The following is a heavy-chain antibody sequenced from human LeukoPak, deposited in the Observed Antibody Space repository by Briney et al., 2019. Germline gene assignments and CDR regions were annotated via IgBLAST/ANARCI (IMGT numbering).Heavy chain of an antibody. D-gene: IGHD6-13*01. CDR2: IWYDGSNK. CDR3: ARDATAAVSWFDP. CDR1: GFTFSSYG. Sequence: GGSLRLSCAAYGFTFSSYGMHWVRQAPGKGLEWVAVIWYDGSNKYYADSVKGRFTISRDNSKNTLYLQMNSLRAEDTAVYYCARDATAAVSWFDPWGQGTLVTVSS. J-gene: IGHJ5*02. V-gene: IGHV3-33*01.